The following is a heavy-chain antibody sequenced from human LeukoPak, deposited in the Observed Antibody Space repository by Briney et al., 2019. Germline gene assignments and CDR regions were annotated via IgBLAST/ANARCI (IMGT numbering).Heavy chain of an antibody. J-gene: IGHJ5*02. CDR3: ARDVGYEYFWFDP. Sequence: GGSLRLSCAASGFTFENYGMSWVRQVPGKGLEWVSGINWSGGSTDYADSVKGRFTISRDNAKNSVYLQMNNLRAEDTALYHCARDVGYEYFWFDPWGQGTLVTVSP. CDR1: GFTFENYG. V-gene: IGHV3-20*01. CDR2: INWSGGST. D-gene: IGHD5-12*01.